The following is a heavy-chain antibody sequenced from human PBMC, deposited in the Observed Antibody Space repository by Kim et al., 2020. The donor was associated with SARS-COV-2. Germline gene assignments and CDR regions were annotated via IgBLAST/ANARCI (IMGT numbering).Heavy chain of an antibody. Sequence: SETLSLTCSISGGTISSYYWNWIRQPPGKGLEWIGFVYYSGRTTYNPSLKSRVTISVDTSKNQFSLRLSSVTAADTAVYYCARDSYTEYDWVGFDPWGQGALVTVSS. J-gene: IGHJ5*02. CDR1: GGTISSYY. D-gene: IGHD3-16*01. CDR3: ARDSYTEYDWVGFDP. CDR2: VYYSGRT. V-gene: IGHV4-59*13.